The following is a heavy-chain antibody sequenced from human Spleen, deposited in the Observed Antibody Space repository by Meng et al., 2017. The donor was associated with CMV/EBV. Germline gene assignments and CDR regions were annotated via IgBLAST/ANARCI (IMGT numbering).Heavy chain of an antibody. CDR1: GFTFSSYW. D-gene: IGHD7-27*01. J-gene: IGHJ6*02. V-gene: IGHV3-7*01. Sequence: GESLKISCAASGFTFSSYWMSWVRQAPGKGLEWVANIKQDGSEKYYVDSVKGRFTISRDNAKNSLYLQMNSLRAEDTAVYYCGRVPGLGMSHYYGLDVWGRGTTVTVSS. CDR3: GRVPGLGMSHYYGLDV. CDR2: IKQDGSEK.